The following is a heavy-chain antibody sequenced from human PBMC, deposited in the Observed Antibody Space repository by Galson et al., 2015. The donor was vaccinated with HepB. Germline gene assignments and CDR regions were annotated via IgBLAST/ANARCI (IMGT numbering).Heavy chain of an antibody. CDR2: ISDSGANT. D-gene: IGHD4-11*01. Sequence: SLRLSCAASGFTFSSYAMSWVRQAPGKGLEWVSIISDSGANTYYADFVKGRFTVSRDNSKNTLLLQMNSLRAEDTAVYYCAKDPITTVRPTYFQHWGQGTLVTVSS. CDR3: AKDPITTVRPTYFQH. J-gene: IGHJ1*01. CDR1: GFTFSSYA. V-gene: IGHV3-23*01.